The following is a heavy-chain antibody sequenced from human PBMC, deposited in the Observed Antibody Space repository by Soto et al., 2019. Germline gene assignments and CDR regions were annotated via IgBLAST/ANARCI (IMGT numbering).Heavy chain of an antibody. J-gene: IGHJ4*02. CDR1: GGSISSYY. D-gene: IGHD6-13*01. CDR2: IYYSGST. V-gene: IGHV4-59*01. Sequence: SETLSLTCTVSGGSISSYYWSWIRQPPGKGLEWIGYIYYSGSTNYNPSLKSRVTISVDTSKNQFSLKLSSVTAADTAVYYCARGPGTAIPFDYWGQGTLVTVSS. CDR3: ARGPGTAIPFDY.